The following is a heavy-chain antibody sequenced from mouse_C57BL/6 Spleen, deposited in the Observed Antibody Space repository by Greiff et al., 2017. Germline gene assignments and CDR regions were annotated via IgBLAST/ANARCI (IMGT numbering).Heavy chain of an antibody. J-gene: IGHJ2*01. CDR2: IYPGDGDT. CDR3: AMGGTRDY. Sequence: QVQLKESGPELVKPGASVKISCKASGYAFSSSWMNWVKQRPGKGLEWIGRIYPGDGDTNYNGKFKGKATLTADKSSSTAYMQLSSLTSEDSAVYFCAMGGTRDYWGQGTTLTVSS. V-gene: IGHV1-82*01. CDR1: GYAFSSSW. D-gene: IGHD3-3*01.